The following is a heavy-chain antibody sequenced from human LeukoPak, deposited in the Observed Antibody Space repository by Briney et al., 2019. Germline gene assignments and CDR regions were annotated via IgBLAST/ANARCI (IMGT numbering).Heavy chain of an antibody. CDR3: ARDLYSDYPWDY. D-gene: IGHD4-11*01. V-gene: IGHV3-21*04. CDR1: GFTFSSYS. J-gene: IGHJ4*02. Sequence: GGSLRLSCAASGFTFSSYSMNWVRQAPGKGLEWVSSISSSSSYIYYADSVKGRFTISRDNAKNSLYLQMNSLRAEDTAVYYCARDLYSDYPWDYWGQGTLVTVSS. CDR2: ISSSSSYI.